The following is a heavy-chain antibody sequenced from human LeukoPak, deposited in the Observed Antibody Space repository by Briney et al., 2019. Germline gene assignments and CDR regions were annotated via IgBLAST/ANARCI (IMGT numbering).Heavy chain of an antibody. Sequence: GGSLRLSCAASGFTFSSYAMHWVRQAPGKGLEWVAVISYDGSNKYYADSVKGRFTISRDNSKNTLYLQMNSLRAEDTAVYYCARDSDCSSTSCYAPEYFQHWGQGTLVTVSS. V-gene: IGHV3-30-3*01. J-gene: IGHJ1*01. D-gene: IGHD2-2*01. CDR1: GFTFSSYA. CDR2: ISYDGSNK. CDR3: ARDSDCSSTSCYAPEYFQH.